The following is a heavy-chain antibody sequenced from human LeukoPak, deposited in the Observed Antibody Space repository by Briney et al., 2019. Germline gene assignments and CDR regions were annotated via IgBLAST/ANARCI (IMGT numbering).Heavy chain of an antibody. V-gene: IGHV4-39*01. D-gene: IGHD6-13*01. J-gene: IGHJ4*02. CDR3: ARNGQQLVPLYYFDY. CDR1: GGSISSSSYY. Sequence: SETLSLTCTVSGGSISSSSYYWGWIRQPPGKGLEWLGSIYYSGSTYYNPSLKSRVTISVDTSKNQFSLKLSSVTAADTAVYYCARNGQQLVPLYYFDYWGQGTLVTVSS. CDR2: IYYSGST.